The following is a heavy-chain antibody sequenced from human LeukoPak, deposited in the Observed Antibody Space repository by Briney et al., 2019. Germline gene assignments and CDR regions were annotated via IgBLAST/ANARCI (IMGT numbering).Heavy chain of an antibody. V-gene: IGHV4-4*07. CDR2: IHTSGST. CDR3: ARVTKNNNGSYGRFDY. D-gene: IGHD1-26*01. CDR1: GGSISSSY. Sequence: SETLSLTCTVSGGSISSSYWSWIRQPAGKGLEWIGRIHTSGSTNYNPSLKSRVTMSVDTSKNQFSLNLSSVTAADTAVYYCARVTKNNNGSYGRFDYWGQGTLVTVSS. J-gene: IGHJ4*02.